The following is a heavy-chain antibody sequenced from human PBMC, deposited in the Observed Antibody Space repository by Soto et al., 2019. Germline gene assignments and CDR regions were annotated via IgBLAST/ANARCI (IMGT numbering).Heavy chain of an antibody. D-gene: IGHD2-8*01. CDR3: ARDPEGYCTNGVCYGMDV. J-gene: IGHJ6*04. V-gene: IGHV3-33*01. Sequence: QVQLVESGGGVVQPGRSLRLSCAASGFTFSNYGMHWVRQAPGKGLEWVAVIWYDGSNKHYADSVKGRFTISRDNSKNTLYLQMNSLRAEDTAVYYCARDPEGYCTNGVCYGMDVWGKGTTVTVSS. CDR1: GFTFSNYG. CDR2: IWYDGSNK.